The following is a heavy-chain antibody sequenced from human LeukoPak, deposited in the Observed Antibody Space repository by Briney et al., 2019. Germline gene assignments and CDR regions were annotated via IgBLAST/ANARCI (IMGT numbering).Heavy chain of an antibody. J-gene: IGHJ4*02. CDR2: ISWNSGSI. D-gene: IGHD3-10*01. CDR3: AEDMSGNTYCGSGSFDY. Sequence: GRCLRLSCAASGFTFDDYAVHWVRQAPGKGLEWVSGISWNSGSIGYAESVKGRFTISRDNAKNSLYLQMNSLRAEDMALYYCAEDMSGNTYCGSGSFDYWGQETLVTVSS. V-gene: IGHV3-9*03. CDR1: GFTFDDYA.